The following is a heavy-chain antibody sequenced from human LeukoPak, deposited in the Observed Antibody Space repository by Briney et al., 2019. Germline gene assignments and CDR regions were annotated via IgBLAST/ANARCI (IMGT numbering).Heavy chain of an antibody. CDR3: ARSVLSPKLEPAAFDI. CDR2: ISAYNGNT. J-gene: IGHJ3*02. V-gene: IGHV1-18*01. Sequence: VASMTVSCKASGYTFTSYGISWVRQAPGQGLEWMGWISAYNGNTNYAQKLQGRVTMTTDTSTNTAYMELRSLRSDDTAVYYCARSVLSPKLEPAAFDIWGQGTMVTVSS. CDR1: GYTFTSYG. D-gene: IGHD1-1*01.